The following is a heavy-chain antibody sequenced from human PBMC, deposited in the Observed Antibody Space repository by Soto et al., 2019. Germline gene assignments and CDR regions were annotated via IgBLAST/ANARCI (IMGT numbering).Heavy chain of an antibody. CDR3: ASGPYYYDSSGYYLY. J-gene: IGHJ4*02. Sequence: GGSLRLSCAASGFTFSSYGMHWVRQAPGKGLEWVAVIWYDGSTKYYADSVKGRFTISRDNSKNTLFLQMNSLRAEDTAMYYCASGPYYYDSSGYYLYWGQGTLVTVSS. D-gene: IGHD3-22*01. V-gene: IGHV3-33*01. CDR2: IWYDGSTK. CDR1: GFTFSSYG.